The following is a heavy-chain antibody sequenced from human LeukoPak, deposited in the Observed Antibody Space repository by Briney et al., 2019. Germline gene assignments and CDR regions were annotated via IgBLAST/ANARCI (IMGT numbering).Heavy chain of an antibody. J-gene: IGHJ5*02. CDR1: GFTFSITY. V-gene: IGHV3-66*01. Sequence: GGSLRLSCTASGFTFSITYMAWVRQPRWNRLEWVSVIYGGGDAYYADSVKGRFTIARDNSKKTLSLQMNNLRVEDTAVYYCTRVQFQWFDPWGQGTLVTVSS. CDR2: IYGGGDA. D-gene: IGHD6-19*01. CDR3: TRVQFQWFDP.